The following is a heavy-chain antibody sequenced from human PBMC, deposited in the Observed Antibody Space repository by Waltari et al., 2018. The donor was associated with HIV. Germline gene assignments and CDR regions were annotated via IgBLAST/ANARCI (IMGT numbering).Heavy chain of an antibody. J-gene: IGHJ4*02. V-gene: IGHV1-46*02. Sequence: VQLLQPAIEMRKPGTSVRLSCQASGFILNDHYKHWVRQGLRQRFEWVAVINAADGAASSAQKFQSRLTLTRDLFTGSIHLDLMSLKSEDTAVYFCTRAGLGGLIQDFDIWGRGT. D-gene: IGHD3-3*01. CDR1: GFILNDHY. CDR2: INAADGAA. CDR3: TRAGLGGLIQDFDI.